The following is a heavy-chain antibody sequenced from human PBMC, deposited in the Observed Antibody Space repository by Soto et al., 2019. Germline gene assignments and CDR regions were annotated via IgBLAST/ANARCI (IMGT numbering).Heavy chain of an antibody. Sequence: SETLSLTCTVSGGSISSGGYYWSWIRQHPGKGLEWIGYIYYSGSTYYNPSLKSRVTISVDTSKNQFSLKLSSVTAADTAVYYCARWVLPAAMISSYYYGMDVWGQGPTVTVSS. J-gene: IGHJ6*02. CDR1: GGSISSGGYY. D-gene: IGHD2-2*01. CDR3: ARWVLPAAMISSYYYGMDV. V-gene: IGHV4-31*03. CDR2: IYYSGST.